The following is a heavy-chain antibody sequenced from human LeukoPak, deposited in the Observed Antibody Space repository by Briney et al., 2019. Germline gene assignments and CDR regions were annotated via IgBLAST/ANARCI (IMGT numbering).Heavy chain of an antibody. D-gene: IGHD6-13*01. Sequence: PSQTLSLTCSVSGASISSGLYYWNWIRQPAGKGLEWIGRIFESGKTNYNPSLKSRVTISVGTSKNQFSLKLRSVTAIDTAVYYCASSSWLRDANFDNWGQGTLVTVSS. CDR1: GASISSGLYY. V-gene: IGHV4-61*02. J-gene: IGHJ4*02. CDR2: IFESGKT. CDR3: ASSSWLRDANFDN.